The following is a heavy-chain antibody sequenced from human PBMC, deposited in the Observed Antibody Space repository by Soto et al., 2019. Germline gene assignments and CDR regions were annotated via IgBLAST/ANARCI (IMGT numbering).Heavy chain of an antibody. CDR2: IYYSGST. D-gene: IGHD6-13*01. CDR1: GGSISSYY. CDR3: ARGGAAAAPRPYGMDV. J-gene: IGHJ6*02. V-gene: IGHV4-59*01. Sequence: SETLSLTCTVSGGSISSYYWIWIRQPPGKGLEWIGYIYYSGSTNYNPSLKSRVTISVDTSKNQFSLKLSSVTAADTAVYYCARGGAAAAPRPYGMDVWGQGTTVTVSS.